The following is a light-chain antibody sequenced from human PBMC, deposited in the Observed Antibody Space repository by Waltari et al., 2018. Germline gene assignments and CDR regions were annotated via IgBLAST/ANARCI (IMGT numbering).Light chain of an antibody. V-gene: IGKV3-20*01. CDR2: GAS. CDR1: QSISRY. CDR3: QHHFRLPAT. Sequence: IMLTQSPGTLSLSPGERATISCRAIQSISRYLAWYQQKPGQAPRLLIYGASTRATGIPDRFSGSGSGTDFSLTISGLEPEDSAVYYCQHHFRLPATFGQGTKVEIK. J-gene: IGKJ1*01.